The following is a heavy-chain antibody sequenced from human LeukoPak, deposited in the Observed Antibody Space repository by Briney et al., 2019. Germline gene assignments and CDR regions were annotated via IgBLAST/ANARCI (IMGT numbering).Heavy chain of an antibody. D-gene: IGHD4-17*01. CDR2: IWYDGSNE. CDR1: GFTFSTYG. CDR3: AKEDYGDYDFDY. Sequence: GGSLRLSCVASGFTFSTYGMHWVRQAPGKALEWVAVIWYDGSNEYYADSVKGRFTISRDNSKNTLYLQMNSLRAEDTAVYYCAKEDYGDYDFDYWGQGTLVTVSS. J-gene: IGHJ4*02. V-gene: IGHV3-33*06.